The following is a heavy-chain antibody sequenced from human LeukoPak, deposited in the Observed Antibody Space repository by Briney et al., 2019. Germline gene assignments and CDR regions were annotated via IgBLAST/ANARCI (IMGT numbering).Heavy chain of an antibody. V-gene: IGHV3-7*01. D-gene: IGHD1-26*01. Sequence: GGSLRLSCAASGFTFSSYWMSWVRQAPGKGLEWVANIKQDGSEKYYVDSVKGRFTISRDNAKNSLFLHMNSLRAEDTAVYYCVRDLTIVGVAQVHHWGQGTLVTVSS. J-gene: IGHJ5*02. CDR2: IKQDGSEK. CDR1: GFTFSSYW. CDR3: VRDLTIVGVAQVHH.